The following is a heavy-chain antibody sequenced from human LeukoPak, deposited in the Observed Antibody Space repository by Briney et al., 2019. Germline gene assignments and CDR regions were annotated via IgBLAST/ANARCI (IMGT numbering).Heavy chain of an antibody. CDR2: IKQEGSEK. Sequence: GGSLRLSCAASGFTFSSYWMSWVRQAPGKGLEWVANIKQEGSEKYYVDPVKGRFTISRDNAKNSLYLQMNSLRAEDTAVYYCARYLTTIWFGELLSWGQGTLVTVSS. CDR3: ARYLTTIWFGELLS. J-gene: IGHJ4*02. CDR1: GFTFSSYW. V-gene: IGHV3-7*01. D-gene: IGHD3-10*01.